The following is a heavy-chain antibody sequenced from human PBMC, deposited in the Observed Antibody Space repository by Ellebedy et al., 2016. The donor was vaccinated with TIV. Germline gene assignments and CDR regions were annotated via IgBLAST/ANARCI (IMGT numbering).Heavy chain of an antibody. CDR3: ARDQWLGRAYYFDS. D-gene: IGHD6-19*01. Sequence: GGSLRLSCVASGFTFSDYWMTWVRQAPGKGLEWVANIKQDGSEKYYVDSVEGRFSISRDNAKKSLYLQMNSLTDEDTAVYYCARDQWLGRAYYFDSWGQGTLVTVSS. CDR2: IKQDGSEK. J-gene: IGHJ4*02. V-gene: IGHV3-7*01. CDR1: GFTFSDYW.